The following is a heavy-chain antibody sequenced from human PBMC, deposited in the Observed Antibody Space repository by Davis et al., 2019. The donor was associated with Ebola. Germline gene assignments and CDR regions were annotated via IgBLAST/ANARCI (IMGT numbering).Heavy chain of an antibody. CDR3: ATNTTSAGFDL. CDR1: GGSITSGNFY. J-gene: IGHJ6*02. D-gene: IGHD1-14*01. Sequence: PSETLSLTCTVSGGSITSGNFYWSWIRQPAGKALEWIGQSYPTGGTNYNPSLKSRVTISVDTSKNHFSLKVTSVTAADTAVYYCATNTTSAGFDLWGPGTTVTVSS. CDR2: SYPTGGT. V-gene: IGHV4-61*09.